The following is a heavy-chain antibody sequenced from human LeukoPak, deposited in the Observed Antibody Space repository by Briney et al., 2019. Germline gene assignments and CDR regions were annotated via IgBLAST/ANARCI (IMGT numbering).Heavy chain of an antibody. J-gene: IGHJ4*02. CDR3: AKDPTTDH. V-gene: IGHV3-30*04. D-gene: IGHD4-17*01. Sequence: GGSLRLSCAASGFTFSTYAMHWVRQAPGKGLEWVAVISYDGSNKYYADSVKGRFTISRDSSKNTLYLQMNSLRAEDTAVYYCAKDPTTDHWGQGTLVTVSS. CDR1: GFTFSTYA. CDR2: ISYDGSNK.